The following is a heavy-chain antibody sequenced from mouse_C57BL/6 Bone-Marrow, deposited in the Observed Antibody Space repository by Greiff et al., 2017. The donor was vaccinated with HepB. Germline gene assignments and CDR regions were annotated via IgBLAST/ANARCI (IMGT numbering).Heavy chain of an antibody. Sequence: EVHLVESGGDLVKPGGSLKLSCAASGFTFSSYGMSWVRQTPDKRLEWVATISSGGSYTYYPDSVKGRFTISRDNAKNTLYLQMSSLKSEDTAMYYCARHGGYYVSYWYFDVWGTGTTVTVSS. CDR2: ISSGGSYT. J-gene: IGHJ1*03. D-gene: IGHD2-3*01. CDR3: ARHGGYYVSYWYFDV. CDR1: GFTFSSYG. V-gene: IGHV5-6*01.